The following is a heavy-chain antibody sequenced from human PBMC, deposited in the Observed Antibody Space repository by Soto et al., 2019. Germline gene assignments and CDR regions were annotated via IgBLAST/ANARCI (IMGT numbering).Heavy chain of an antibody. D-gene: IGHD3-22*01. CDR1: GYTFTSYG. V-gene: IGHV1-18*01. CDR3: ARPNYYDSSGGKYYFDY. CDR2: ISAYNGNT. Sequence: QVQLVQSGAEVKKPGASVKVSCKASGYTFTSYGISWVRQAPGQGLERMGWISAYNGNTNYAQKLQGRVTMTTDTSTSTAYMELRSLRSDDTAVYYCARPNYYDSSGGKYYFDYWGQGTLVTVSS. J-gene: IGHJ4*02.